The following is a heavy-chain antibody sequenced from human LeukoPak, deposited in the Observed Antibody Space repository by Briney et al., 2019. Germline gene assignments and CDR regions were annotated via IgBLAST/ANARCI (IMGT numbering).Heavy chain of an antibody. CDR2: ISSSGSTI. V-gene: IGHV3-48*03. CDR1: GFTFSSYE. J-gene: IGHJ4*02. CDR3: TGNYYGSGSYADFDY. Sequence: GGSLRLSCAASGFTFSSYEMNWVRQAPGKGLEWVSYISSSGSTICYADSVKGRFTISRDNAKNSLYLQMNSLRAEDTAVYYCTGNYYGSGSYADFDYWGQGTLVTVSS. D-gene: IGHD3-10*01.